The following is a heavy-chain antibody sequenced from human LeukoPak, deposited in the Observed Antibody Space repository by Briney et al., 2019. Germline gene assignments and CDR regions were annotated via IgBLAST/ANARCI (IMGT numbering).Heavy chain of an antibody. V-gene: IGHV3-43*02. CDR1: GFTFDDYA. D-gene: IGHD4-17*01. J-gene: IGHJ4*02. CDR2: ISGDGGST. CDR3: AKDFDDGDYVAVQDY. Sequence: GSLRLSCAASGFTFDDYAMHWVRQAPGKGLEWVSLISGDGGSTYYADSVKGRFTISRDNSKNSLYLQMNSLRTEDTALYYCAKDFDDGDYVAVQDYWGQGTLVTVSS.